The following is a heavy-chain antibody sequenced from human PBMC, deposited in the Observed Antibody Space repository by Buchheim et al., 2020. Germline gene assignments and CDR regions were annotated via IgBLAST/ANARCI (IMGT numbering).Heavy chain of an antibody. CDR1: GFAFSRLG. Sequence: QVQLVESGGGAVQPGRSLRLSCAASGFAFSRLGMHWVRQAPGKGLEWVAVTWFDGSNKNYADSVKGRFTISRDNSKNTLYLHMSSLRAEDTAVYYCASMGSLCSGGYCWQHYFDNWGQGTL. CDR2: TWFDGSNK. D-gene: IGHD2-15*01. J-gene: IGHJ4*02. CDR3: ASMGSLCSGGYCWQHYFDN. V-gene: IGHV3-33*01.